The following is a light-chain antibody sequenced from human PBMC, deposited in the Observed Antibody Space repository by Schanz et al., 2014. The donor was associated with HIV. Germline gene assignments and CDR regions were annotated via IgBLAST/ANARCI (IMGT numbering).Light chain of an antibody. V-gene: IGLV2-14*01. Sequence: QSALTQPASVSGSPGQSITISCTGTSSDVGGYNYVSWHQQHPGRAPKVIIYEVTKRPSGVPDRFSGSKSDTSASLAISGLQFDDGAQYYCAVWDSTLNGPLFGGGTKVTVL. CDR2: EVT. J-gene: IGLJ2*01. CDR1: SSDVGGYNY. CDR3: AVWDSTLNGPL.